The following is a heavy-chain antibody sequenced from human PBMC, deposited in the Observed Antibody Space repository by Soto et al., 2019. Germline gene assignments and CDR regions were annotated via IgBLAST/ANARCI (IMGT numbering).Heavy chain of an antibody. CDR2: ISSSSSYI. V-gene: IGHV3-21*01. CDR3: ARERGYYYGMDV. J-gene: IGHJ6*02. Sequence: GALRLYGAASVFTVSSYSMNWVRQAPGKGLEWVSSISSSSSYIYYADSVKGRFTISRDNAKNSLYLQMNSLRAEDTAVYYCARERGYYYGMDVWGQGTTVTVSS. D-gene: IGHD3-10*01. CDR1: VFTVSSYS.